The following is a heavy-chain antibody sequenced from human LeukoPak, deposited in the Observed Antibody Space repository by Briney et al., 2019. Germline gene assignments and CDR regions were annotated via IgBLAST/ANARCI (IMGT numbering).Heavy chain of an antibody. V-gene: IGHV3-21*06. J-gene: IGHJ6*03. CDR1: GFTFTSYN. CDR3: ARNPYSGNYGAYYYYYMDV. D-gene: IGHD1-26*01. Sequence: KPGGSLRLSCAASGFTFTSYNMNWVRQAPGKGLEWVSSITSSSSYIYYADSVKGRFTISRDNAKNSLYLQMDSLRVEDTAVYYCARNPYSGNYGAYYYYYMDVWGKGTTVTISS. CDR2: ITSSSSYI.